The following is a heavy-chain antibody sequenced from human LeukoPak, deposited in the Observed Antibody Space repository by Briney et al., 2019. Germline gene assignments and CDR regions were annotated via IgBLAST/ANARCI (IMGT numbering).Heavy chain of an antibody. J-gene: IGHJ4*02. CDR1: GFTFNRNV. CDR3: AIPHDSGWWMFDY. V-gene: IGHV3-23*01. CDR2: IIDDGSST. Sequence: GGSLRLSCAASGFTFNRNVMSWVRQAPGKGLEWVSAIIDDGSSTYYADSVKGRFSISRDNSKNTVYLQMNSLRAEDTAIYYCAIPHDSGWWMFDYWGQGTLVTVSS. D-gene: IGHD6-13*01.